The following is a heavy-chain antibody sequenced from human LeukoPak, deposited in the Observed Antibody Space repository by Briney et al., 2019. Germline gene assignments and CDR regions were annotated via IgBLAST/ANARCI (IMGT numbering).Heavy chain of an antibody. Sequence: ASVKVSCKASGYTLTAYCMSWLRQAPGQGLECVGYINPNTGGTKYAENFQGRVTMTSDTSTTTAYMGLNNLTSDDTAVYFCSRSSAAAGAVGYWGQGTLVTVSS. CDR3: SRSSAAAGAVGY. CDR1: GYTLTAYC. D-gene: IGHD6-13*01. CDR2: INPNTGGT. J-gene: IGHJ4*02. V-gene: IGHV1-2*02.